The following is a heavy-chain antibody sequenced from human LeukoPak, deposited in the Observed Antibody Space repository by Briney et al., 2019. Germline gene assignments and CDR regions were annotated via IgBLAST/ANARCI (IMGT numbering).Heavy chain of an antibody. CDR1: GFTFSSYE. V-gene: IGHV5-51*01. Sequence: GGSLRLSCAAFGFTFSSYEMNWVRQAPGKGLEWMGIIYPGDSDTRYSPSFQGQVTISADKSISTAYLQWSSLKASDTAMYYCARGDIVVVPAALDYWGQGTLVTVSS. CDR2: IYPGDSDT. D-gene: IGHD2-2*01. CDR3: ARGDIVVVPAALDY. J-gene: IGHJ4*02.